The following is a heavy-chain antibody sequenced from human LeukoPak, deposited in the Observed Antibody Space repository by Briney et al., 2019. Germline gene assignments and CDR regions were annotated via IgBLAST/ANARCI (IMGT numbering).Heavy chain of an antibody. J-gene: IGHJ3*02. Sequence: SETLSLTRTLSGDSISSSMYYWGWIRHPPGKGLEWVGSNYYSRSTYYNPPLKSRRTISVDAYTNQLSLQLCSVTAAATAVYYCARPLRRDGFDICGRGRTVAVSS. D-gene: IGHD5-24*01. CDR2: NYYSRST. CDR1: GDSISSSMYY. CDR3: ARPLRRDGFDI. V-gene: IGHV4-39*01.